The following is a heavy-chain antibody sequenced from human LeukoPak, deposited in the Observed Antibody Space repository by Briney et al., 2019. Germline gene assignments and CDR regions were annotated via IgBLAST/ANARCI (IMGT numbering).Heavy chain of an antibody. D-gene: IGHD5-18*01. CDR1: GFTFSTYD. CDR3: AKFRGYSYGSIGY. CDR2: ISGSGGST. V-gene: IGHV3-23*01. Sequence: PGGSLRLSCAASGFTFSTYDMSWVRQAPGKGLEWVSAISGSGGSTFYADSVKGRFTISRDNSKNTLYLQMNSLRAEDTAVYYCAKFRGYSYGSIGYWGQGTLVTV. J-gene: IGHJ4*02.